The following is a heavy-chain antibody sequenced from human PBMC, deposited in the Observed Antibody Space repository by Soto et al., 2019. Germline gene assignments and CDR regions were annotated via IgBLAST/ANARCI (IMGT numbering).Heavy chain of an antibody. V-gene: IGHV5-51*01. CDR2: IYPGDSDT. CDR3: AGGGVRGVITRTRDYYGMDV. J-gene: IGHJ6*02. CDR1: GYSFTSYW. Sequence: GESLKISCKGSGYSFTSYWIGWVRQMPGKGLEWMGIIYPGDSDTRYSPSFQGQVTISADMSISTAYLQWSSLKASYTAMYYCAGGGVRGVITRTRDYYGMDVWGQGT. D-gene: IGHD3-10*01.